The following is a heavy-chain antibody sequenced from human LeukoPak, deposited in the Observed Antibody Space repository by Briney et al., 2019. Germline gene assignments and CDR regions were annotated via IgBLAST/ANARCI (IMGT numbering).Heavy chain of an antibody. D-gene: IGHD3-22*01. Sequence: GGSLRLSCAASGFTFSSYAMSWVRQAPGKGLEWVSAISGSGGSTYYADSVKGRFTISRDNSKNTLYLQMNSLRAEDTAVYYCARASGFSYYFDYWGQGTLVTVSS. CDR1: GFTFSSYA. CDR2: ISGSGGST. J-gene: IGHJ4*02. CDR3: ARASGFSYYFDY. V-gene: IGHV3-23*01.